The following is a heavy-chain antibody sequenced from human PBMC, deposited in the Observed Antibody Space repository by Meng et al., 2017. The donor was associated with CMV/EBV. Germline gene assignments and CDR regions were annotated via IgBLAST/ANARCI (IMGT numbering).Heavy chain of an antibody. Sequence: GESLKISCAASGFTFSSYEMNWVRQAPGKGLEWVSSISSSSSYIYYADSVKGRFTISRDNAKNSLYLQMNSLRAEDTAVYYCARDLQLFRSSWHPVDIWGQGTMVTVSS. V-gene: IGHV3-21*01. D-gene: IGHD6-13*01. CDR3: ARDLQLFRSSWHPVDI. J-gene: IGHJ3*02. CDR1: GFTFSSYE. CDR2: ISSSSSYI.